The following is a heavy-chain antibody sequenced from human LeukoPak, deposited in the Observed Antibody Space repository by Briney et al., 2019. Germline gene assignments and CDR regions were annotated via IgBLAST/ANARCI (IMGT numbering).Heavy chain of an antibody. CDR2: VSHSGPT. J-gene: IGHJ5*02. D-gene: IGHD4-17*01. V-gene: IGHV4-31*03. Sequence: PSQTLSLTCTVSGGSVSSGNYYWSWIRQHPGKGLDWIGYVSHSGPTDINPSLKSRATIAVDTSTNQFSLWLTSVTAADTAIYYCARDTRLRGTNWFDPWGQGTLVTVSS. CDR3: ARDTRLRGTNWFDP. CDR1: GGSVSSGNYY.